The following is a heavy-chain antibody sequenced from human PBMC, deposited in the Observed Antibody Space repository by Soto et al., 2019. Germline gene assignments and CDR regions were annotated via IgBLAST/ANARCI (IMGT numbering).Heavy chain of an antibody. CDR2: IKQEGREK. Sequence: GGSLRISCAASGFTFSRVWMSWVRQAPGKGLEWVASIKQEGREKWYGVSMTRDKSTSTLYMELSSLSSEDTALYYCARVDSSGYLGMYYFDNWGQGTQVTVSS. V-gene: IGHV3-7*03. CDR3: ARVDSSGYLGMYYFDN. D-gene: IGHD3-22*01. J-gene: IGHJ4*02. CDR1: GFTFSRVW.